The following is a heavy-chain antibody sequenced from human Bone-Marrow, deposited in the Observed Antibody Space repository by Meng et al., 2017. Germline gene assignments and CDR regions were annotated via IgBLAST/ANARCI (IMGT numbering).Heavy chain of an antibody. J-gene: IGHJ4*02. V-gene: IGHV4-34*01. CDR1: VGSFSDYY. CDR3: ARGPTTMAHDFDY. CDR2: INHSGST. Sequence: VRLQQGVAWLFKPSETLSLTCVVSVGSFSDYYWSWIRQPPGKGLEWIGEINHSGSTNYNPSLESRATISVDTSQNNLSLKLSSVTAADSAVYYCARGPTTMAHDFDYWGQGTLVTVSS. D-gene: IGHD4-11*01.